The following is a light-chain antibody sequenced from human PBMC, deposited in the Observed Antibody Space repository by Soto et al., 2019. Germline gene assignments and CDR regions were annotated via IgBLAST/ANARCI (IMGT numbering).Light chain of an antibody. CDR2: GTS. J-gene: IGKJ3*01. V-gene: IGKV3-20*01. Sequence: EIVLTQSPGTLSLSPGGRSTLACRASQTVTNNYLTWYQQIPGQAPKLLIYGTSTGDAGIPDRFSGSGSGTDFTSTSIRIEPDAVAVSARHVYVWPPKFTLGPRTKVD. CDR1: QTVTNNY. CDR3: HVYVWPPKFT.